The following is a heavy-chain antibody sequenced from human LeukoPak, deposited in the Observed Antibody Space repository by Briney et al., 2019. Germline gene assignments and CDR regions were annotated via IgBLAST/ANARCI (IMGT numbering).Heavy chain of an antibody. J-gene: IGHJ4*02. V-gene: IGHV3-73*01. CDR1: GFSFSDSE. Sequence: GGSLRLSCAASGFSFSDSEMHWVRQASGKGLEWVGLIRVRTRSSATAYAASVRGRFTMQRDGSTNKAYLQKNRMKPEDTAVYYCLSACPYFDYWGQGTLVTVSS. CDR2: IRVRTRSSAT. CDR3: LSACPYFDY. D-gene: IGHD5/OR15-5a*01.